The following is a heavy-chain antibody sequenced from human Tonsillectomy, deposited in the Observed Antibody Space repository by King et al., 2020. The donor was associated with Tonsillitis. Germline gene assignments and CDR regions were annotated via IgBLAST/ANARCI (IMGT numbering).Heavy chain of an antibody. Sequence: VQLVESGGGLVKPGGSLRLSCAASGFTFNTYRMNWVRQAPGKGLEWVATIYSNSDSIYYADSVKGRFTISRDNAKSSLYLQLDSLSAEATAVYYCARYTSESYHNFDYWGQGTLVTVSS. V-gene: IGHV3-21*01. J-gene: IGHJ4*02. D-gene: IGHD1-26*01. CDR3: ARYTSESYHNFDY. CDR2: IYSNSDSI. CDR1: GFTFNTYR.